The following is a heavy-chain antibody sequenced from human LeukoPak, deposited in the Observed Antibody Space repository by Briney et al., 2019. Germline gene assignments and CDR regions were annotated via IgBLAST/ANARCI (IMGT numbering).Heavy chain of an antibody. Sequence: TLSLTCTVSGGSISGADYYWSWIRQPPGKGLEWIGYVYHSGLTYYNPSLKSRLAISVDTSKNQFSLKLSSVTAADTAVYYCAIGGYYSDYYFDYWGQGTLVTVSS. CDR3: AIGGYYSDYYFDY. D-gene: IGHD3-22*01. CDR1: GGSISGADYY. V-gene: IGHV4-30-4*01. J-gene: IGHJ4*02. CDR2: VYHSGLT.